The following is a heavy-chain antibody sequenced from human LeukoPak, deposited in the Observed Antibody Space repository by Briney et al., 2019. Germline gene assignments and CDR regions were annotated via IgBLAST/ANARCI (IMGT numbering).Heavy chain of an antibody. CDR3: ARGVLAILAAAGTGWFDP. D-gene: IGHD6-13*01. CDR2: IKQDGSEK. J-gene: IGHJ5*02. V-gene: IGHV3-7*03. Sequence: GGSLRLSCAASGFTFSSYWMSWVRQAPGKGPEWVANIKQDGSEKYYVDSVKGRFTISRDNAKNSLYLQMNSLRAEDTAVYYCARGVLAILAAAGTGWFDPWGQGTLVTVSS. CDR1: GFTFSSYW.